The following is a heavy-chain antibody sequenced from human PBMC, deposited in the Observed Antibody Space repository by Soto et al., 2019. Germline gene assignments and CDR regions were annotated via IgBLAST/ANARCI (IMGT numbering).Heavy chain of an antibody. J-gene: IGHJ6*02. Sequence: SETLSLTCTVSGGSISSSSYYWGWIRQPPGKWLEWIGSIYYSGSTYYNPSLKSRVTISVDTSKNQFSLKLSSVTAADTAVYYCAGHYDFWCGYYKANYYYYYGMDVWGQGTTVTAP. CDR1: GGSISSSSYY. D-gene: IGHD3-3*01. CDR3: AGHYDFWCGYYKANYYYYYGMDV. V-gene: IGHV4-39*01. CDR2: IYYSGST.